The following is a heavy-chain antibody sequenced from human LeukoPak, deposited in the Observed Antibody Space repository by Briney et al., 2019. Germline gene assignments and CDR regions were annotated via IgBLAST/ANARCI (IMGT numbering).Heavy chain of an antibody. CDR1: GFTFDDYA. CDR2: ISWNSGSI. J-gene: IGHJ3*02. Sequence: GGSLRLSCAASGFTFDDYAMHWVRQAPGKGLEWVSGISWNSGSIGYADSVKGRFTISRDNAKNSLYLQMNSLRAEDTALYYCAKDNSFLVGATRGAFDIWGQGTMVTVSS. V-gene: IGHV3-9*01. CDR3: AKDNSFLVGATRGAFDI. D-gene: IGHD1-26*01.